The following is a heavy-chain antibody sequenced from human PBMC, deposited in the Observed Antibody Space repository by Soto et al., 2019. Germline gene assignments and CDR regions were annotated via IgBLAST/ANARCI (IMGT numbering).Heavy chain of an antibody. CDR1: LYTLTDLS. J-gene: IGHJ3*02. CDR3: AINCIKYQRLYKKKVGAFDM. Sequence: ASLKVSCKVSLYTLTDLSIHWVRHAPCKGLERMGGFDPEDGETIYAQKFQGRVTMTEDTSTDTAYMELSSLRSEDTVVYYCAINCIKYQRLYKKKVGAFDMWGQGTMVTVTS. D-gene: IGHD2-2*02. V-gene: IGHV1-24*01. CDR2: FDPEDGET.